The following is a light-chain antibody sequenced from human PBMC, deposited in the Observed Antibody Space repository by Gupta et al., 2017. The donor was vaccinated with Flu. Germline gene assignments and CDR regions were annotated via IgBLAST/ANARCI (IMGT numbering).Light chain of an antibody. CDR2: HDT. CDR1: KWGDKY. J-gene: IGLJ1*01. V-gene: IGLV3-1*01. CDR3: QAWDSSTFV. Sequence: EQTSSITCAGDKWGDKYACWYQQKPGQSPVLVIYHDTKRPSGIPERFSGSTSGNTATLTISGTQAMDEADYYCQAWDSSTFVFGAGTKVTVL.